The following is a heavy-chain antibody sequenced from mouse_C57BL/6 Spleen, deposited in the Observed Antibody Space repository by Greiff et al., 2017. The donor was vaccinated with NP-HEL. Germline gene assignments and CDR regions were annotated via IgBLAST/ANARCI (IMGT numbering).Heavy chain of an antibody. Sequence: VQLQQPGAELVRPGSSVKLSCKASGYTFTSYWMHWVKQRPIQGLEWIGNIDPSDSETHYNQKFKDKATLTVDKSSSTAYMQLSSLTSEDSAVYYCAREMGLRLDYWGQGTTLTVSS. V-gene: IGHV1-52*01. D-gene: IGHD2-4*01. CDR3: AREMGLRLDY. J-gene: IGHJ2*01. CDR2: IDPSDSET. CDR1: GYTFTSYW.